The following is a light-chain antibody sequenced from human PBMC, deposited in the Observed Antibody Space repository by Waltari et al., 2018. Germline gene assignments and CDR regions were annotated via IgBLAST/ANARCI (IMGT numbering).Light chain of an antibody. CDR1: SLRSYY. CDR2: GKN. V-gene: IGLV3-19*01. Sequence: SSELTQDPAVSVALGQTVRITCQGDSLRSYYASCYQQKPGQAPVLVIYGKNNRPSGIPDRCSGSSSGNTASLTITGAKAEDEADYYCNSRDSSGNLNWVFGGGTKLTVL. CDR3: NSRDSSGNLNWV. J-gene: IGLJ3*02.